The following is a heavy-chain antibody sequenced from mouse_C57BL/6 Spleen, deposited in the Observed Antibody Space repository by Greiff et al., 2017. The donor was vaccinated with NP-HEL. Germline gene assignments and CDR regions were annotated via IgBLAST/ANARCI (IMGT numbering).Heavy chain of an antibody. D-gene: IGHD1-1*01. CDR1: GYAFSSYW. CDR2: IYPGDGDT. Sequence: VQLQQSGAELVKPGASVKISCKASGYAFSSYWMNWVKQRPGKGLEWIGQIYPGDGDTNYNGKFKGKATLTADKSSSTAYMQLSSLTSEDSAVYFCARSRDYYYGSSKWYFDVWGTGTTVTVSS. V-gene: IGHV1-80*01. CDR3: ARSRDYYYGSSKWYFDV. J-gene: IGHJ1*03.